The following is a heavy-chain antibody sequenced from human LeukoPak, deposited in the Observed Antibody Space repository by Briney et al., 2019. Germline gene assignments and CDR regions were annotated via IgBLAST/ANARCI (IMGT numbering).Heavy chain of an antibody. V-gene: IGHV4-38-2*02. J-gene: IGHJ4*02. CDR2: MYYSGST. CDR3: ARLEYSESYFDC. D-gene: IGHD1-26*01. Sequence: PSETLSLTCTVSGYSISSGYYWGWIRQPPGKGLEWIGSMYYSGSTYYNPSLKSRVTISVDTSKNQFSLELSSVTAADTALYYCARLEYSESYFDCWGQGTLVTVSS. CDR1: GYSISSGYY.